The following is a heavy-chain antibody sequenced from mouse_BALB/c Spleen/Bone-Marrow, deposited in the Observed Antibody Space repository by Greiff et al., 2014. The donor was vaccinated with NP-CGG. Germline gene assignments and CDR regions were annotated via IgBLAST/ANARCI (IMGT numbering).Heavy chain of an antibody. CDR3: ARKAYYTNWWYFDV. D-gene: IGHD2-5*01. V-gene: IGHV1-39*01. CDR2: IDPYYGDT. CDR1: GYSFSGYN. Sequence: EVQLQQYGPELEKPGASVKISCKASGYSFSGYNLNWVKQNSGQSLEWIGNIDPYYGDTTYNQKFKGKATLTVDRSSSTAYMQLKSLTSEDSAVYYCARKAYYTNWWYFDVWGAGTTVTVSS. J-gene: IGHJ1*01.